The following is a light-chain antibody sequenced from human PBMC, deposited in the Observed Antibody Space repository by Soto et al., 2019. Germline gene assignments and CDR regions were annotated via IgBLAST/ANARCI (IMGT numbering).Light chain of an antibody. V-gene: IGLV1-44*01. CDR2: NNN. Sequence: QSVLTQPPSASGTPGQRVTISCSGSRSNIGNNAVTWYQQFPGTAPKLLIYNNNQRPSGVPDRFSGSKSGTSASLAISGLHSEDEADYYCATWDDSLNARGVFGGGTTLTVL. J-gene: IGLJ3*02. CDR3: ATWDDSLNARGV. CDR1: RSNIGNNA.